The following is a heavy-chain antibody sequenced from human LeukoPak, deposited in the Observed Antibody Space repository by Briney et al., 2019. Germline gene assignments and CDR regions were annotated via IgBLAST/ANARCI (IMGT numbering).Heavy chain of an antibody. J-gene: IGHJ4*02. CDR1: GGSISSSSYY. Sequence: SETLSLTCTVSGGSISSSSYYWGWIRQPPGKGLEWIGSIYYSGSTYYNPSLKSRVTISVDTSKNQFSLKLSSVTAADTAVYYCASSPMVRGVIINPFDYWGQGTLVTVSS. CDR2: IYYSGST. D-gene: IGHD3-10*01. CDR3: ASSPMVRGVIINPFDY. V-gene: IGHV4-39*01.